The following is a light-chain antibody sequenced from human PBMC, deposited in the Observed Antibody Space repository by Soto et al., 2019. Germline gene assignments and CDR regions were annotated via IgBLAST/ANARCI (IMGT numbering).Light chain of an antibody. CDR2: GAS. CDR3: QKYGRSPYT. Sequence: EIVLTQSPGTLSLSPGERATLSCRASQSVSSSYLAWYQQKPGQAPRLLIYGASSRATGIPDRFSGSGSVTDFTITISRLEPEDFAVYYCQKYGRSPYTFGQGTKLEIK. V-gene: IGKV3-20*01. J-gene: IGKJ2*01. CDR1: QSVSSSY.